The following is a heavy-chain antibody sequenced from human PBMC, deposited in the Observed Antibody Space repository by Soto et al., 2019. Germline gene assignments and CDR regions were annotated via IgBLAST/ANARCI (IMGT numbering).Heavy chain of an antibody. Sequence: QVELVEWGGGVVQPGRSLSISCAASGVTFTTYGMHWVRQAPGKGLECVAHIWYDGSNKYYADSVTGRFTIYRDNSKGTVFVQMNSLRAEDTAVYYCARDGAMILTEWGQGTLVNVSS. CDR2: IWYDGSNK. D-gene: IGHD3-22*01. J-gene: IGHJ4*02. V-gene: IGHV3-33*01. CDR3: ARDGAMILTE. CDR1: GVTFTTYG.